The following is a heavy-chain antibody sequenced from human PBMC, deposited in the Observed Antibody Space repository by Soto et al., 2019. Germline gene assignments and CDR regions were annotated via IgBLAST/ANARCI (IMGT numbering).Heavy chain of an antibody. CDR1: GGSVSSVSYY. J-gene: IGHJ5*02. CDR2: IYSSGSI. V-gene: IGHV4-61*01. D-gene: IGHD6-19*01. Sequence: SESLSLTCTVSGGSVSSVSYYWSWIRQPPGKGLEWIGYIYSSGSIIYNPSLRSRVSISGDMSTNQFSMSLTSVTAADTARYYCARMYSSGSGWFHPWGQGTLLTVSS. CDR3: ARMYSSGSGWFHP.